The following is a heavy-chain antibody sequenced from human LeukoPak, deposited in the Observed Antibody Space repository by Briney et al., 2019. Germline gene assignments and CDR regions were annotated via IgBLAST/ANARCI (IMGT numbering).Heavy chain of an antibody. V-gene: IGHV3-33*01. CDR2: IWYDGSNK. J-gene: IGHJ4*02. Sequence: GGSLRLSCAASGFTFSSYGMHWVRQAPGKGLEWVAVIWYDGSNKYYADSVKGRFTISRDNPKNTLYLQTNSLRAEDTAVYYCARDKAGYFDYWGQGTLVTVSS. CDR1: GFTFSSYG. CDR3: ARDKAGYFDY.